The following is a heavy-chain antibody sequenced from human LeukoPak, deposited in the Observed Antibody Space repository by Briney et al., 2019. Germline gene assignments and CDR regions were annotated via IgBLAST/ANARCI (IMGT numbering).Heavy chain of an antibody. J-gene: IGHJ4*02. D-gene: IGHD5-18*01. CDR1: GFTFDDYG. CDR2: INWNGDST. CDR3: ARDLVGGYSYGLGVFDY. Sequence: GGSLRLSCAASGFTFDDYGMSWVRQAPGKGLEWVSGINWNGDSTGYADSVKGRFTISRDNAKNSLYLQMNSLRAEDTALYYCARDLVGGYSYGLGVFDYWGQGTLVTVSS. V-gene: IGHV3-20*04.